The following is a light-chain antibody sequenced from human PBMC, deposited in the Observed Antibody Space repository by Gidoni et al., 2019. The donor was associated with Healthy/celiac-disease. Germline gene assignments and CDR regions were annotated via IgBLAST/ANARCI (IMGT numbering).Light chain of an antibody. CDR1: QSVSRSY. CDR2: GAS. Sequence: EIVLTQSPGTLSLSPGERATLTCRASQSVSRSYLAWYQHKPGQAPMLLISGASSRATGIPERFSGSGSGTVFTLTISRLEPEDFAVYYCQQYGSSPRTFGGGTKVEIK. CDR3: QQYGSSPRT. V-gene: IGKV3-20*01. J-gene: IGKJ4*01.